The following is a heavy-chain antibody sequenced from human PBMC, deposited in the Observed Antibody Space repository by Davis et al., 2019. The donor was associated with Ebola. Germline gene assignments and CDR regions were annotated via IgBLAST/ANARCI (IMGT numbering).Heavy chain of an antibody. V-gene: IGHV1-18*01. Sequence: ASVKVSCKASGYTFTSYGISWVRQAPGQGLEWMGWISAYNGNTNYAQKLQGRVTMTTDTSTSTAYMELSSLRSEDTAVYYCARVITIFGVVIYHAFDIWGQGTMVTVSS. CDR2: ISAYNGNT. CDR1: GYTFTSYG. CDR3: ARVITIFGVVIYHAFDI. J-gene: IGHJ3*02. D-gene: IGHD3-3*01.